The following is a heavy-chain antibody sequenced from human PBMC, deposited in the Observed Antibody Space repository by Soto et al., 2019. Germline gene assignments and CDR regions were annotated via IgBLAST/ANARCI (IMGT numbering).Heavy chain of an antibody. V-gene: IGHV3-23*01. J-gene: IGHJ4*02. CDR1: GFTFSSYA. Sequence: GGSLRLSCAASGFTFSSYAMSWVRQAPGKGLEWVSAIIGSGGSTYYADSVKGRFTISRDNSKNTLYLQMNSLRIEDTAVYYCARELERVFDYWGQGTLVTVSS. CDR3: ARELERVFDY. D-gene: IGHD1-1*01. CDR2: IIGSGGST.